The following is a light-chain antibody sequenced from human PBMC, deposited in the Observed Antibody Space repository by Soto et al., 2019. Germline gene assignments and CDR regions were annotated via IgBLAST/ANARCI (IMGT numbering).Light chain of an antibody. Sequence: QSALTQPASVSGSPGQSITISCTGTSSDIGAYNYVSWYQQHPGKAPKLMICEVSNRPSGVSNRFSGSKSGNTASLTVSGLQADDEADYYCCSGAGSNNYVFGTGTKVTVL. J-gene: IGLJ1*01. CDR3: CSGAGSNNYV. V-gene: IGLV2-14*01. CDR2: EVS. CDR1: SSDIGAYNY.